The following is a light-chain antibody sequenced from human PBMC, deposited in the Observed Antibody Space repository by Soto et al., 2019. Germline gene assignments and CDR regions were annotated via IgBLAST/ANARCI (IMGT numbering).Light chain of an antibody. CDR2: SHN. Sequence: QSVLTQPPSASGTPGQRVTISCSGGRSNIGSNTVNWSQQLPGTAPKLLIYSHNQRPSGVPDRFSGSKSGTSASLAISGLQSEDEADYYCAAWDDSLNGPVFGGGTKLTVL. CDR3: AAWDDSLNGPV. CDR1: RSNIGSNT. J-gene: IGLJ3*02. V-gene: IGLV1-44*01.